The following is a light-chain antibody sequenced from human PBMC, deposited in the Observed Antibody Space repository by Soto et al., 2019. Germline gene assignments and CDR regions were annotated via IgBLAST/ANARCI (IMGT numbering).Light chain of an antibody. CDR2: DVS. J-gene: IGLJ2*01. CDR3: SSYTSSSTLVV. V-gene: IGLV2-14*01. Sequence: QSALTQPASVSGSPGQSITISCTGTSSVVGGYNYVSWYQQHPGKAPKLMIYDVSNRPSGVSNRFSGSKSGNTASLTISGLQAEDGSDYSCSSYTSSSTLVVFGGGTKLTVL. CDR1: SSVVGGYNY.